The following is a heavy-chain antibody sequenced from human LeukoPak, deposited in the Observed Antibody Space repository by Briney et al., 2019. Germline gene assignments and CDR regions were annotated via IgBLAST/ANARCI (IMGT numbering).Heavy chain of an antibody. CDR3: TTLGSIATAPMGGY. J-gene: IGHJ4*02. D-gene: IGHD6-13*01. Sequence: GGSLRLSCAASGFTFNNAWMNWVRQAPGKGLEWVGRIKSKTDGGTIDYAAPVKGRFTISRDDSKNTLYLQMNSPKTEDTAFYYCTTLGSIATAPMGGYWGQGTLVTVSS. V-gene: IGHV3-15*01. CDR1: GFTFNNAW. CDR2: IKSKTDGGTI.